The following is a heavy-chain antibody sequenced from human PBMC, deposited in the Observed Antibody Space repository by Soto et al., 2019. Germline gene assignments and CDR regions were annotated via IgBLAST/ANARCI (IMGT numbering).Heavy chain of an antibody. J-gene: IGHJ4*02. CDR1: GGSISGSNG. CDR2: IYHSGST. CDR3: ARVSAAGTYFDY. D-gene: IGHD6-13*01. V-gene: IGHV4-4*02. Sequence: PSETLSLTCAVSGGSISGSNGWSWVRQPPGKGLEWIGEIYHSGSTNYNPSLKSRVTISVDKSKNQFSLKLSSVTAADTAVYYCARVSAAGTYFDYWGQGTLVTVSS.